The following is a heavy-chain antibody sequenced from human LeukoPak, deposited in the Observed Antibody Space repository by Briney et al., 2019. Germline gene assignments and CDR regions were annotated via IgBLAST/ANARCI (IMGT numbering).Heavy chain of an antibody. V-gene: IGHV4-61*02. J-gene: IGHJ4*02. CDR1: GGSISSGSYY. Sequence: SETLSLTCTVSGGSISSGSYYWSWIRQPAGKGLEWTGRIYTSGSTNYNPSLKSRVTMSVDTSKNQFSLKLSSVTAADTAVYYCARDRGGYCSSTSCRGDFDYWGQGTLVTVSS. CDR3: ARDRGGYCSSTSCRGDFDY. CDR2: IYTSGST. D-gene: IGHD2-2*01.